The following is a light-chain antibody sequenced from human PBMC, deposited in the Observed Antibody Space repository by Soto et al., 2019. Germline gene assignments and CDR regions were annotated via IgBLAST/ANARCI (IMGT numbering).Light chain of an antibody. CDR1: TSDVGDYNY. CDR2: EVT. CDR3: CSYAGSNNWM. J-gene: IGLJ3*02. Sequence: QSALTQPPSASGSPGQSVTISCTGTTSDVGDYNYVSWYQQHPGKAPKFIIYEVTKRPSGVPDRFSGSKSGNTASLTVSGLQPGDEADYHCCSYAGSNNWMFGGGTKLTVL. V-gene: IGLV2-8*01.